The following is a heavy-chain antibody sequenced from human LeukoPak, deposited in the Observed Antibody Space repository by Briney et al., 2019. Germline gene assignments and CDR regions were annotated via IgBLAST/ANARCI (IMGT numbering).Heavy chain of an antibody. CDR1: RYTVTSYG. CDR3: ARVLSPYSRSFPTRYNWFDP. CDR2: ISAYNGNT. D-gene: IGHD6-13*01. Sequence: ASGKVSCKASRYTVTSYGITCVRQSPRQQLEWMRWISAYNGNTNHAQKLQGRVTITTDTSTSKAYMELRSLSSDDTAVDYCARVLSPYSRSFPTRYNWFDPWGQGTLVTVSS. V-gene: IGHV1-18*04. J-gene: IGHJ5*02.